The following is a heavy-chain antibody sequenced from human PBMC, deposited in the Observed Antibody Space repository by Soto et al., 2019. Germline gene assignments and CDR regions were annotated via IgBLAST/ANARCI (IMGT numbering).Heavy chain of an antibody. CDR1: GDSISSYY. J-gene: IGHJ4*02. Sequence: SETLSLTCTVSGDSISSYYWSWIRQTPGKGLEWIGYIYYSGSANYNPSLKSRVSFSVDTSKNQFSLKLSSVTAADTAVYYCAAYYCTTATCYYFDHWGQGTLVTVSS. D-gene: IGHD2-2*01. CDR3: AAYYCTTATCYYFDH. CDR2: IYYSGSA. V-gene: IGHV4-59*01.